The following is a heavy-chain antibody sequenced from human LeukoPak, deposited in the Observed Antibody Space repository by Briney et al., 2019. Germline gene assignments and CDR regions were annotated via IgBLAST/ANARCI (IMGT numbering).Heavy chain of an antibody. D-gene: IGHD2/OR15-2a*01. CDR1: RFTFHTYG. Sequence: PGGSLRLSCAASRFTFHTYGMHWVRQAPGKGLEWVAFIRYDGSIKYYADSVRGRFTISRDNSKNTLYLQMSSLRAEDTALYYRAKDSFTFRRLDYWGQGTLVTVSS. J-gene: IGHJ4*02. CDR2: IRYDGSIK. V-gene: IGHV3-30*02. CDR3: AKDSFTFRRLDY.